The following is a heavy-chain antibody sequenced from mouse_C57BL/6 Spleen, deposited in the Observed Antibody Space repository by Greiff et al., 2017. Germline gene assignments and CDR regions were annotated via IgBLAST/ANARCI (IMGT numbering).Heavy chain of an antibody. V-gene: IGHV5-9*01. D-gene: IGHD4-1*02. CDR1: GFTFSSYT. CDR2: ISGGGGNN. J-gene: IGHJ2*01. CDR3: ARHCNLRYYFDY. Sequence: EVKLMESGGGLVKPGGSLKLSCAASGFTFSSYTMSWVRQTPEKRLEWVATISGGGGNNYYPDSVKGRFTISRDHDKYTLYLQMSSLRSEDTALYYCARHCNLRYYFDYWGQGTTLTVSS.